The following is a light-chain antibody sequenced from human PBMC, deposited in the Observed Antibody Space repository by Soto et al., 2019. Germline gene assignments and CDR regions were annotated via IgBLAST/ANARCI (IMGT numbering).Light chain of an antibody. CDR1: QSISNW. Sequence: DIQMTQSPSTLSASVGGRVTITCRASQSISNWLAWYQQKPGKAPKFLIYDASSLESGVPSRFRGSGSGTEFTLTISSLQTDDFATYYCQQYKSYPMYTFGQGTKVDIK. J-gene: IGKJ2*01. CDR2: DAS. V-gene: IGKV1-5*01. CDR3: QQYKSYPMYT.